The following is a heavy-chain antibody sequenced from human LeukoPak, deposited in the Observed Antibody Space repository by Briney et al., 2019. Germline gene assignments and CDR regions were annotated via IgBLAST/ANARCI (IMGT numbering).Heavy chain of an antibody. CDR3: AREHSHSNWFFDL. J-gene: IGHJ2*01. CDR1: GFTFSDYG. D-gene: IGHD4-11*01. CDR2: VAKDGGHK. V-gene: IGHV3-30*03. Sequence: GGSLRLSCVASGFTFSDYGIQWVRQAPGKGLEWVAVVAKDGGHKVYSDSVKGRLSISRDNSKNTAFLQMDSLRTEDAAVYFCAREHSHSNWFFDLWGPGTPVTVSS.